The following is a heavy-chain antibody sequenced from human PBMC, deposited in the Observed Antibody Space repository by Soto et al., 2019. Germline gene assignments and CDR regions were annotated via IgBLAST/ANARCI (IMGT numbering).Heavy chain of an antibody. CDR2: ISSSSSVI. D-gene: IGHD7-27*01. V-gene: IGHV3-48*01. Sequence: EVQLVESGGGLVQPGGSLRLSCATSGFILSDCAMNWVRQAPGKGLEWVSYISSSSSVIDYADTVKGRFTVSRDNDRNSRYLQMNSLRAEDTAVYYCARDLSWGSNWYYYMDVWGKGTTVTVSS. CDR3: ARDLSWGSNWYYYMDV. J-gene: IGHJ6*03. CDR1: GFILSDCA.